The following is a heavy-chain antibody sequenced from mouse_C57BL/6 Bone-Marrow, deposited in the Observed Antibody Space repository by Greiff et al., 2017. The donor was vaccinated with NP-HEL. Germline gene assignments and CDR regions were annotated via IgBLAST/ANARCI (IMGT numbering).Heavy chain of an antibody. CDR3: ARSYSNYDGLGY. D-gene: IGHD2-5*01. CDR2: IYPSDSET. Sequence: QVQLQQPGAELVRPGSSVKLSCKASGYTFTSYWMDWVKQRPGQGLEWIGNIYPSDSETHYNQKFKDKATLTVDKSSSTAYMQLSSLTSEDSAVYYCARSYSNYDGLGYWGQGTTLTVSS. V-gene: IGHV1-61*01. J-gene: IGHJ2*01. CDR1: GYTFTSYW.